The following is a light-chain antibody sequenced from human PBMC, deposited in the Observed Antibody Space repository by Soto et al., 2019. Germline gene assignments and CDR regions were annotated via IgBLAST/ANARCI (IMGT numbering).Light chain of an antibody. CDR2: GAS. J-gene: IGKJ5*01. CDR1: QSVSSSY. V-gene: IGKV3-20*01. Sequence: ELVLTQSPGTLYLSPGERATLSCRASQSVSSSYLAWYQQKPGQAPRLLIYGASSRATGMPDRFSGSGSGTAFTRAISRLEPEDFAVYYCQQYGSSPPITFGQGTRLEIK. CDR3: QQYGSSPPIT.